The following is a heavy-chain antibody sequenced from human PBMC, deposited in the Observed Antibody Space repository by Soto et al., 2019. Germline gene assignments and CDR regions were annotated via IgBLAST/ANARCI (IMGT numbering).Heavy chain of an antibody. CDR1: GYTFTSYG. CDR3: STATISGWHDAFDI. Sequence: AASVKVSCKASGYTFTSYGISWVRQAPGQGLEWMGWISAYNGNTNYAQKLQGRVTMTTDTSTSTAYMELRSLRSDDTAVYYCSTATISGWHDAFDIWGQGTMVTVSS. CDR2: ISAYNGNT. V-gene: IGHV1-18*01. J-gene: IGHJ3*02. D-gene: IGHD6-19*01.